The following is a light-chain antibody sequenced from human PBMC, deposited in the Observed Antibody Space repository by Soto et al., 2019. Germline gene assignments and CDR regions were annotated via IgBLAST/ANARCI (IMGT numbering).Light chain of an antibody. CDR1: SSDVGAYNF. J-gene: IGLJ1*01. CDR3: SSFTTSSTYV. CDR2: EVS. Sequence: QSVLTQPASVSGSPGQAITISCTATSSDVGAYNFVSWYQQHPGTAPKLMIYEVSNRPSGVSSRFSGSKSGNTASLTISGLQADDEGDYYCSSFTTSSTYVFGTGTKFAVL. V-gene: IGLV2-14*01.